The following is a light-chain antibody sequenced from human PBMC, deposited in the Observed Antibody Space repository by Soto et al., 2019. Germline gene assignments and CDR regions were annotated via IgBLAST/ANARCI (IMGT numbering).Light chain of an antibody. CDR1: QSVSRRY. CDR2: GAS. Sequence: ESVLTQNPRTLALAPGERATLSCRAIQSVSRRYLAWYQQKPGQAPRLLIYGASSRATGIPDRFSGSGSGTDFTLTISRLEPEDFAVYYCQQYGSSPSITFCQGTRLEIK. CDR3: QQYGSSPSIT. J-gene: IGKJ5*01. V-gene: IGKV3-20*01.